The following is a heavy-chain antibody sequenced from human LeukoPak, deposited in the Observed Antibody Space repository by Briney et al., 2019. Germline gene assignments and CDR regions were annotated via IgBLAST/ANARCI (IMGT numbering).Heavy chain of an antibody. V-gene: IGHV3-48*02. Sequence: GGFLRLSCAASGFTFGQHVFSWVRQAPGKGLEWVSYINHNGETIFYPDFLKGRFTISRDNARNSLYLQMNSLRDEDTAMYYCARDYDWAFDLWGQGTLVTVSS. CDR1: GFTFGQHV. CDR3: ARDYDWAFDL. D-gene: IGHD3-9*01. J-gene: IGHJ4*02. CDR2: INHNGETI.